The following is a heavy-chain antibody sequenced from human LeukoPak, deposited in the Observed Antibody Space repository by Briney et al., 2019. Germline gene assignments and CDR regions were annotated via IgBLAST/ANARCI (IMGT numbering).Heavy chain of an antibody. Sequence: SETLSLTCTVSDGSISSSSYYWGWIRQPPGKGLEWIGSIYYSGSTYYNPSLKSRVTISVDTSKNQFSLKLSSVTAADTAVYYCARERIAVAGYYFDYWGQGTLVTVSS. CDR1: DGSISSSSYY. CDR2: IYYSGST. CDR3: ARERIAVAGYYFDY. D-gene: IGHD6-19*01. V-gene: IGHV4-39*07. J-gene: IGHJ4*02.